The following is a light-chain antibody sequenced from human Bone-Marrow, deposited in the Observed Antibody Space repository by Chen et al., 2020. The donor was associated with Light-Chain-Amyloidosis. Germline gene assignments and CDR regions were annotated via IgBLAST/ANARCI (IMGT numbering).Light chain of an antibody. CDR1: NIGSTS. V-gene: IGLV3-21*02. Sequence: SYVLTHPSSVSVAPGQTATIACGGNNIGSTSVHWYQPTPGQAPLLVVYDDSDRPSGIPERWAGSNSGNTATLTISRVEAGDEADYYCQVWDRSSDRPVFGGGTKLTVL. CDR3: QVWDRSSDRPV. CDR2: DDS. J-gene: IGLJ3*02.